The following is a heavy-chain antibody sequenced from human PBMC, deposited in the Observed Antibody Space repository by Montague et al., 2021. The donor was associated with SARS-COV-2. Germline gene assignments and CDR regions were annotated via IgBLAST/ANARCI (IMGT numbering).Heavy chain of an antibody. D-gene: IGHD3-10*01. V-gene: IGHV3-74*01. CDR1: GFTFRSYW. CDR3: VRPLWFGDSDYYFDS. Sequence: SLRLSCAASGFTFRSYWMHWVRQVPGRGLVWVSRIKPDGTSTHYAASVKGRFIISRDNAKNTLSLQMTNLRVDDTAVYFCVRPLWFGDSDYYFDSWGQGTQVTVTS. CDR2: IKPDGTST. J-gene: IGHJ4*02.